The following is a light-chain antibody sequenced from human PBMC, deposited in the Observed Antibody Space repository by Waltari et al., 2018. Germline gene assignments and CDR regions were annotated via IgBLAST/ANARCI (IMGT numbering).Light chain of an antibody. CDR2: DAS. J-gene: IGKJ1*01. CDR3: QQRSNWPPS. V-gene: IGKV3-11*01. Sequence: EIVLTQSPATLSLSPGERATLSCGASESVNKYLAWYQQKPGQAPRLLIYDASNRAAGIPARFSGRGSGTDFTLTISSLEPEDFAVYYCQQRSNWPPSFGQGTKVEIK. CDR1: ESVNKY.